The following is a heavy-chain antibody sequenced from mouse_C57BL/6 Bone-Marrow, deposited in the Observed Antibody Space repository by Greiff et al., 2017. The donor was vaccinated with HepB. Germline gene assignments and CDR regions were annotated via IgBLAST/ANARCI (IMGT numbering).Heavy chain of an antibody. CDR2: IHPNSGST. J-gene: IGHJ3*01. Sequence: QVQLQQPGAELVKPGASVKLSCKASGYTFTSYWMHWVKQRPGQGLEWIGMIHPNSGSTNYNEKFKSKATLTVDTSSSTAYMQLSSLTSEDSAVYYWARGGGYSAWFAYWGQGTLVTVAA. CDR1: GYTFTSYW. V-gene: IGHV1-64*01. D-gene: IGHD2-3*01. CDR3: ARGGGYSAWFAY.